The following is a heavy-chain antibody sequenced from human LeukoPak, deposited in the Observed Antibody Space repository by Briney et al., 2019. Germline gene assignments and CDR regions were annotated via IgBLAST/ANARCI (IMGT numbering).Heavy chain of an antibody. Sequence: PGGSLRLSCAASGFTFSSYAMSWVRQAPGKGLEWVSAISGSGGSTYYADSVKGRFTISRDNSKNTLYLQMNSLRAEDTAVYYCAKNGYRGDYYYYYMDVWGKGTTVTVSS. D-gene: IGHD6-13*01. J-gene: IGHJ6*03. V-gene: IGHV3-23*01. CDR3: AKNGYRGDYYYYYMDV. CDR1: GFTFSSYA. CDR2: ISGSGGST.